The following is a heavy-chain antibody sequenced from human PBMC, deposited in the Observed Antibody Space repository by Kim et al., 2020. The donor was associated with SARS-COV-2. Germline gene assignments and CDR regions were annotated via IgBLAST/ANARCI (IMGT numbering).Heavy chain of an antibody. CDR2: IFYSGGT. CDR3: ARDGRRDYGDMGDYFDY. CDR1: GGSISSGDYY. V-gene: IGHV4-30-4*01. Sequence: SETLSLTCTVSGGSISSGDYYWSWIRQPPGKGLEWIGYIFYSGGTYYSPSLKSRLTMSLDTSKNQFSLRLSSVTAADTAVYFCARDGRRDYGDMGDYFDYWGQGTLVTVSS. J-gene: IGHJ4*02. D-gene: IGHD4-17*01.